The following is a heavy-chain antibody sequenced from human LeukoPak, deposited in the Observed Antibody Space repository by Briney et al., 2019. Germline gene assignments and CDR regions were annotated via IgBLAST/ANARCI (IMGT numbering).Heavy chain of an antibody. Sequence: GGSLRLSCAASGFTFSSYAMHWVRQAPGKGLEWVAVISYDENKKFYGDSVKGRFTISRDNSNNTLYLQMSNLRAEDTAVHYCGRVSDSSGYYHVDYWGQGTLVTVSS. J-gene: IGHJ4*02. V-gene: IGHV3-30*04. CDR2: ISYDENKK. CDR3: GRVSDSSGYYHVDY. D-gene: IGHD3-22*01. CDR1: GFTFSSYA.